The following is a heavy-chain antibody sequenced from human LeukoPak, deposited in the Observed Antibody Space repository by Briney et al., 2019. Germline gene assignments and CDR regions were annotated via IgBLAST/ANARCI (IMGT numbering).Heavy chain of an antibody. CDR1: GFTFSTYT. CDR2: ISSSTIYI. V-gene: IGHV3-21*01. D-gene: IGHD3-10*02. CDR3: AELGITMIGGV. J-gene: IGHJ6*04. Sequence: GGSLRLSCAASGFTFSTYTMNWVRQAPGKGLEWVSSISSSTIYIYYADSVKGRFTISRDNAKNSLYLQMNSLRAEDTAVYYCAELGITMIGGVWGKGTTVTISS.